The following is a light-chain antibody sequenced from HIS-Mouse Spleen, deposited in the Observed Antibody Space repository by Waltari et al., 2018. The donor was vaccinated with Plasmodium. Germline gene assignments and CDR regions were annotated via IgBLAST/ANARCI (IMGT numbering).Light chain of an antibody. CDR3: QQYNNWSFT. CDR2: GAS. J-gene: IGKJ3*01. V-gene: IGKV3-15*01. CDR1: PSVNSH. Sequence: EIVMTQSPATLSVSPGERATLSRRASPSVNSHLAWYQQKPGQAPRLLFYGASTRATGIPARFSGSGSGTEFTLTISSLQSEDFAVYYCQQYNNWSFTFGPGTKVDIK.